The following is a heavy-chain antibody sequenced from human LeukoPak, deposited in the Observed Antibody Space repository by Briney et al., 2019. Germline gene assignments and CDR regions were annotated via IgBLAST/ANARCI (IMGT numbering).Heavy chain of an antibody. CDR3: ARGWLRSDYCFDS. CDR1: GFTFSSYW. CDR2: INSDVSSA. D-gene: IGHD5-12*01. Sequence: PGGSLRLSCAASGFTFSSYWMSWVRQAPGKGLVWVSRINSDVSSAGYADSVKGRFAISRDDAKNTLYLQMNSLRAEDTAVYYCARGWLRSDYCFDSWGQGTLVTVSS. V-gene: IGHV3-74*01. J-gene: IGHJ4*02.